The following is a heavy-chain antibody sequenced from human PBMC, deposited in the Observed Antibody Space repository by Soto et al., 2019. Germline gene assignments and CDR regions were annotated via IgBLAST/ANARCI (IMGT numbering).Heavy chain of an antibody. V-gene: IGHV4-59*08. CDR3: AGNYDFWSGFDP. CDR1: GASVSSYY. Sequence: SETLSLTCTVSGASVSSYYWSWIRQPPGKGLEWLGYILYTGNTNYNPSLKSRVTMSVDTSKNQFSLKLSAVTAADTAVYYCAGNYDFWSGFDPWGQGTLVTVSS. D-gene: IGHD3-3*01. CDR2: ILYTGNT. J-gene: IGHJ5*02.